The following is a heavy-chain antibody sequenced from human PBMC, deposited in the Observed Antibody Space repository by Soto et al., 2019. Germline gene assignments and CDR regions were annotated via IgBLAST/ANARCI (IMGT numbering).Heavy chain of an antibody. CDR1: GGSISSYY. V-gene: IGHV4-59*08. CDR3: ARRYASCFDY. D-gene: IGHD2-2*01. Sequence: QVQLQESGPGLVKPSETLSLTCTVSGGSISSYYWSWIRQPPGKGLEWIGYIYYSGSTKYNPSLKSRATITVDTSKNQFSLKLSSVTAADTDVYYCARRYASCFDYWGQGTLVTVSS. J-gene: IGHJ4*02. CDR2: IYYSGST.